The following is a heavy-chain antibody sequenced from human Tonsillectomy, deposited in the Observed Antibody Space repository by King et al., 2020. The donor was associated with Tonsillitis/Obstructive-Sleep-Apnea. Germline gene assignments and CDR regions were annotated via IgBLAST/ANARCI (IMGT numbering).Heavy chain of an antibody. CDR1: GDNVSSNSAS. Sequence: VQLQQSGPGLVKPSQTLSLTCAISGDNVSSNSASWNWIRQSPSSGLEWLGRAYYRSKLKNDYAVSVKSRISINPDTSKNQFSLQLKSVTPDDTAVYYCATWRFDSWGQGTLVTVSS. CDR3: ATWRFDS. CDR2: AYYRSKLKN. V-gene: IGHV6-1*01. J-gene: IGHJ4*02.